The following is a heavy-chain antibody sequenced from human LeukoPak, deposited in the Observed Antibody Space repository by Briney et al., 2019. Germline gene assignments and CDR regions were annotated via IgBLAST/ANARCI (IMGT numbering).Heavy chain of an antibody. Sequence: GRSLRLSCAASGFTFSSHGMHWVRQAPSKGLEWVAVIWYDGSEKYYAESVKGRFTISRDNSKNTLYLQIYSLRAEDTALYYCARYGNLKVLDIWGQGTMVTVSS. J-gene: IGHJ3*02. D-gene: IGHD1-14*01. CDR3: ARYGNLKVLDI. CDR2: IWYDGSEK. CDR1: GFTFSSHG. V-gene: IGHV3-33*01.